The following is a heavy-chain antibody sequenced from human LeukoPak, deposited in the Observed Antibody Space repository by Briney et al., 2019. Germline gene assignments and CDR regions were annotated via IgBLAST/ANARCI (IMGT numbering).Heavy chain of an antibody. D-gene: IGHD6-6*01. J-gene: IGHJ4*02. CDR3: VKDAGIAARPWYFDS. Sequence: GGSLRLSCAASGFTFDDYGLHWVRQVPGKGLEWVSGINYQSARFDADSVKGRFTISRDNAKNLLYLLMDSLRPEDSALYYCVKDAGIAARPWYFDSWGQGTQVIVSS. CDR1: GFTFDDYG. CDR2: INYQSARF. V-gene: IGHV3-9*01.